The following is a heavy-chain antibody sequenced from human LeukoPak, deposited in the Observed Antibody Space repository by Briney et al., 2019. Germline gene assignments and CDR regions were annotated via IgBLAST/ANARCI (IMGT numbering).Heavy chain of an antibody. CDR1: GGSISSSSYY. CDR3: ARKGLYSSSWYGRSWFDP. V-gene: IGHV4-39*07. D-gene: IGHD6-13*01. Sequence: SETLSLTCTVSGGSISSSSYYWGWIRQPPGKGLEWIGSIYYSGSTYYNPSLKSRVTISVDTSKNQFSLKLSSVTAADTAAYYCARKGLYSSSWYGRSWFDPWGQGTLVTVSS. CDR2: IYYSGST. J-gene: IGHJ5*02.